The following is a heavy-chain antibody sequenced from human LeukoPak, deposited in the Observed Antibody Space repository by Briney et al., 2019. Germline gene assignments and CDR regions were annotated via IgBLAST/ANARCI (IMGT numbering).Heavy chain of an antibody. CDR1: GGSISSGGYY. Sequence: SETLSLTCTVSGGSISSGGYYWSWIRQHPGKGLEWIGYIYYSGSTYYNPSLKSRVTISVDTSKNQFSLKLSSVTAADTAVYYCASTVTTLFDYWGQGTLVTVSS. D-gene: IGHD4-11*01. CDR3: ASTVTTLFDY. V-gene: IGHV4-31*03. J-gene: IGHJ4*02. CDR2: IYYSGST.